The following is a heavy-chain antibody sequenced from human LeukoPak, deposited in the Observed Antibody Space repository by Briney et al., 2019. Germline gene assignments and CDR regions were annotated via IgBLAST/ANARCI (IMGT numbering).Heavy chain of an antibody. Sequence: GGSLRLSCAASGFTFSSYSMNWVRQAPGKGLEWVSYISSSSTIYYADSVKGRFTISRDNAKNSLYLQMNSLRAEDTAVYYCARIRVGLHDAFDIWGQGTLVTVSS. CDR2: ISSSSTI. CDR1: GFTFSSYS. J-gene: IGHJ3*02. D-gene: IGHD3-16*01. CDR3: ARIRVGLHDAFDI. V-gene: IGHV3-48*01.